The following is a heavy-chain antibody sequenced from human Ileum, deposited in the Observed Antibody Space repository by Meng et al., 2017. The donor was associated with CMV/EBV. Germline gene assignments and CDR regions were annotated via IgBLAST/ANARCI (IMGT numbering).Heavy chain of an antibody. CDR2: ITYSLAP. Sequence: LQRVASGPGLGKDVEHLSLTCPVLGYPILRSNRYRGSLPRSPGQGLALLGTITYSLAPRSNPSLKSLVTISLDPSKTQFSLQLTSVAAADPAVYYCAREMKARSGWFDPWGQGTLVTVSS. CDR3: AREMKARSGWFDP. J-gene: IGHJ5*02. D-gene: IGHD1-26*01. CDR1: GYPILRSNRY. V-gene: IGHV4-39*07.